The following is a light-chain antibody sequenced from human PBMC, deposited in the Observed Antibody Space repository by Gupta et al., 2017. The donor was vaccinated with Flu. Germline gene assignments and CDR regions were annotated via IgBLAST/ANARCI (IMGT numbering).Light chain of an antibody. CDR2: DAS. V-gene: IGKV1-33*01. CDR3: QQYSNLPLT. J-gene: IGKJ4*01. CDR1: QDITKS. Sequence: GDRVTITCPASQDITKSLNWSQQKPGKAPKLLIYDASNLETGVPSRCSGSGSGTDFTCTITSLQPEDVSTYYCQQYSNLPLTFGGGTRVEI.